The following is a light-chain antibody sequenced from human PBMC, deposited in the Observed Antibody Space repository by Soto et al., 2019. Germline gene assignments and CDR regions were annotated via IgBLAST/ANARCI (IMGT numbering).Light chain of an antibody. CDR2: AAS. CDR3: QQSYSPPLT. J-gene: IGKJ4*01. CDR1: QSITSY. V-gene: IGKV1-39*01. Sequence: DIQLTQSPSSLSASVGDTVTITCRASQSITSYLNWYQQKPVKAPKLLIFAASSLQSGVPSRFSGSASASALTLTISNLQPEDFATYYGQQSYSPPLTFGGGTRVEVK.